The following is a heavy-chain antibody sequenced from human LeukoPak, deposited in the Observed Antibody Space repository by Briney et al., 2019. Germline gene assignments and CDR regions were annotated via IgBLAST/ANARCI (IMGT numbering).Heavy chain of an antibody. J-gene: IGHJ5*02. D-gene: IGHD6-19*01. CDR3: AKGVAVTGTSSWFDP. CDR2: ISGSGGST. Sequence: GGSLRLSCAASGFTFSSYAMSWVRQAPGKGLEWVSGISGSGGSTYYADSVKGRFTISRDNSKNTPYLQMNSLRAEDTAVYYCAKGVAVTGTSSWFDPWGQGTPVTVSS. CDR1: GFTFSSYA. V-gene: IGHV3-23*01.